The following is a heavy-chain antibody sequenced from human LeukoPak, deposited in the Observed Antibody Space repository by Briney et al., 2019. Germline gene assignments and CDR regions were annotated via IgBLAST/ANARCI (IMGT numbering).Heavy chain of an antibody. CDR1: GGTFSNYA. J-gene: IGHJ4*02. CDR3: ARGDSSGYQDCDY. V-gene: IGHV1-69*13. D-gene: IGHD3-22*01. CDR2: IIPIFGIA. Sequence: SVKVSCKASGGTFSNYAISWVRQAPGQGLEWMGGIIPIFGIANYAQKFQGRVTITADESTSIAYMELSSLRFEDTAVYYCARGDSSGYQDCDYWGQGTLVTVSS.